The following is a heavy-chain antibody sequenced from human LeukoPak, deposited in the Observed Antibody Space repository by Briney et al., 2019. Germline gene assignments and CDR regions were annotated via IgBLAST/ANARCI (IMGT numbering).Heavy chain of an antibody. J-gene: IGHJ4*02. Sequence: SETLSLTCTVSGGSIGRGSYYWSWIRQPAGKGLEWIGRIYTKGSTDYNPSLKSRVTISIDTSKNQFSLKLSSVTAADTAVYYCARDLYCTSTSCFNYWGQGTLVTVSS. D-gene: IGHD2-2*01. V-gene: IGHV4-61*02. CDR2: IYTKGST. CDR3: ARDLYCTSTSCFNY. CDR1: GGSIGRGSYY.